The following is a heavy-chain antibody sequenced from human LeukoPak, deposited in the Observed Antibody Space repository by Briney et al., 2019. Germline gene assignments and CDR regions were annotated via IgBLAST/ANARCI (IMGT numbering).Heavy chain of an antibody. CDR1: GFTFSSHA. J-gene: IGHJ4*02. CDR3: AKTGSVGMIANSLDC. CDR2: ISASGGST. Sequence: GGSLRLSCAASGFTFSSHAMSWVRQAPGKGLEWVSVISASGGSTYYADSVKGRFTISRDNSKNTLSLQMNSLRAEDTAIYYCAKTGSVGMIANSLDCWGQGTLVTVSS. V-gene: IGHV3-23*01. D-gene: IGHD3-22*01.